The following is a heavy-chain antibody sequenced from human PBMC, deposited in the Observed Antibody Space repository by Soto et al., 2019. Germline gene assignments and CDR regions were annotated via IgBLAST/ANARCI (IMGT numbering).Heavy chain of an antibody. V-gene: IGHV4-59*08. CDR1: GDSISSYF. Sequence: SETLSLTCTVSGDSISSYFWSWIRQPPGKGLEWIGYMYYSGSTNYNPSLKSRVTISVDTSKNQFSLKLSSVTAADTAVYYCASHMSGDYSWFDPWGQGALVTVSS. CDR3: ASHMSGDYSWFDP. J-gene: IGHJ5*02. CDR2: MYYSGST. D-gene: IGHD4-17*01.